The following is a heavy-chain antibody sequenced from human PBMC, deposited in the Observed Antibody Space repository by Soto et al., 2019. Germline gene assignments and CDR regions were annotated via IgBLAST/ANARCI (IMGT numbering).Heavy chain of an antibody. CDR3: ARMWLGDYGMDV. V-gene: IGHV1-2*04. CDR1: GYTFTGYY. CDR2: INPNSGGT. J-gene: IGHJ6*02. D-gene: IGHD3-10*01. Sequence: ASVKVSCKGSGYTFTGYYMHWVRQAPGQGLEWMGWINPNSGGTNYAQKFQGWVTMTRDTSISTAYMELSRLRSDDTAVYYCARMWLGDYGMDVWGQGTTVTVSS.